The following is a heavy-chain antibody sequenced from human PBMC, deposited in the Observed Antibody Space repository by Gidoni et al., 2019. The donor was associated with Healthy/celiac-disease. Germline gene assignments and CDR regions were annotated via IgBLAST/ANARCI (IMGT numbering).Heavy chain of an antibody. J-gene: IGHJ5*02. CDR2: INHSGST. CDR1: GGSFSGYY. CDR3: ASTGYCSGGSCPNWFDP. D-gene: IGHD2-15*01. Sequence: QVQLQQWGAGLLKPSETLSLTCAVYGGSFSGYYWSWIRQPPGKGLEWIGEINHSGSTNYNPSLKSRVTISVDTSKNQFSLKLSSVTAADTAVYYCASTGYCSGGSCPNWFDPWGQGTLVTVSS. V-gene: IGHV4-34*01.